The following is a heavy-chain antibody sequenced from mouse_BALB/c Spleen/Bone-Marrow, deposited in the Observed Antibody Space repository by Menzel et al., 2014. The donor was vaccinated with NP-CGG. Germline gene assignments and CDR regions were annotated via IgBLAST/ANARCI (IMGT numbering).Heavy chain of an antibody. V-gene: IGHV7-3*02. Sequence: EAKLMESGGGLVQPGGSLRLSCTTSGFTFTDYYMSWVRQPPGKALEWLAFIRDKAYGYTTEYSASVRGRFTISRDNSQSILYLQMNTLRAEDSATYYYARFPMDNWGQGTSVTVSS. CDR2: IRDKAYGYTT. CDR1: GFTFTDYY. J-gene: IGHJ4*01. CDR3: ARFPMDN.